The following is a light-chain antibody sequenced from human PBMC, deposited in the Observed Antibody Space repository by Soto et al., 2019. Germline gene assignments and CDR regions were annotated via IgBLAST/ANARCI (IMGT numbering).Light chain of an antibody. CDR3: QQRSNSPIT. CDR2: DAS. Sequence: EIELTQSPATLSLSPGERATLSCRASQSVSSYLAWYQQKPGQAPRLLIYDASNRATGIPARFSGSGSGTDFTLTISSLEPKDFAVYYCQQRSNSPITFGQGTRLEIK. J-gene: IGKJ5*01. V-gene: IGKV3-11*01. CDR1: QSVSSY.